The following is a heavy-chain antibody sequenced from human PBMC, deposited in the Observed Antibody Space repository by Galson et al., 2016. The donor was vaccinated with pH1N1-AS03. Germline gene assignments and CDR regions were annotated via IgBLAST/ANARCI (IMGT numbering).Heavy chain of an antibody. D-gene: IGHD4-17*01. CDR3: SRGPSTTVTTWGLDT. V-gene: IGHV1-18*01. CDR2: TSPYNGNT. CDR1: GYSFISYG. J-gene: IGHJ5*02. Sequence: SVKVSCKASGYSFISYGVSWVRQAPGQGLEWMGWTSPYNGNTEHAQKFQGRVTLTTDTSTTTAYMELRSLRSDDTAVYYCSRGPSTTVTTWGLDTWGQGTPVTVSS.